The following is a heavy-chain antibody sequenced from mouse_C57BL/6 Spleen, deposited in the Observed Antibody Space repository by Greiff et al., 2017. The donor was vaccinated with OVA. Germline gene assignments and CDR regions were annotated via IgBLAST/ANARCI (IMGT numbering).Heavy chain of an antibody. D-gene: IGHD1-1*01. V-gene: IGHV5-4*01. Sequence: EVQLVESGGGLVKPGGSLKLSCAASGFTFSSYAMSWVRQTPEKRLEWVATISDGGSYTYYPDNVKGRFTISRDNAKNNLYLQMSHLKSEDTAMYYCAREYYGSRDYFDYWGQGTTLTVSS. CDR2: ISDGGSYT. CDR3: AREYYGSRDYFDY. CDR1: GFTFSSYA. J-gene: IGHJ2*01.